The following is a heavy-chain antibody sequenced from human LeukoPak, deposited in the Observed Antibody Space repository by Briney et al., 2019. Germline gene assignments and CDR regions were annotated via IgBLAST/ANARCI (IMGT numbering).Heavy chain of an antibody. CDR1: GFTFSSYA. J-gene: IGHJ4*02. CDR2: ISYDGSNK. V-gene: IGHV3-30*04. Sequence: GRSLRLSCAASGFTFSSYAMHWVRQAPGKGLEGVAVISYDGSNKYYADSVKGRFTISRDNSKNTLYLQMNSLRAEDTAVYYCARPAKPYSSGWPVDYWGQGTLVTVSS. D-gene: IGHD6-19*01. CDR3: ARPAKPYSSGWPVDY.